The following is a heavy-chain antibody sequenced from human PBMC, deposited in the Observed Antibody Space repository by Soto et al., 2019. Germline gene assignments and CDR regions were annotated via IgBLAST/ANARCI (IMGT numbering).Heavy chain of an antibody. CDR3: ASGVSYYDSSGYPMDY. V-gene: IGHV1-18*01. CDR2: ISAYNGNT. CDR1: GYTFTSYG. J-gene: IGHJ4*02. D-gene: IGHD3-22*01. Sequence: QVQLVQSGAEVKKPGASVKVSYKASGYTFTSYGISWVRQAPGQGLEWMGWISAYNGNTNYAQKLQGRVTMTTDTSTSTAYMELRSLRSDDTAVYYCASGVSYYDSSGYPMDYWGQGTLVTVSS.